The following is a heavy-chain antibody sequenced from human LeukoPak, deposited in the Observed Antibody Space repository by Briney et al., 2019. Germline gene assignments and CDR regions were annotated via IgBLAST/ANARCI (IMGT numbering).Heavy chain of an antibody. CDR1: GGSFSGYY. V-gene: IGHV4-34*01. D-gene: IGHD3-22*01. CDR2: INHSGST. J-gene: IGHJ1*01. Sequence: SETLSLTCAVYGGSFSGYYWSWIRQPPGKGLEWIGEINHSGSTNYNPSLKSRVTISVDTSKNQFSLKLSSVTAADAAVYYCARGQFYHDSTGYSDWGQGTLVTVSS. CDR3: ARGQFYHDSTGYSD.